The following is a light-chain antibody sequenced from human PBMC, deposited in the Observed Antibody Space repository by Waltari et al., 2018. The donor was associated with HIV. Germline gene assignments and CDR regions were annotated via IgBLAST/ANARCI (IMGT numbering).Light chain of an antibody. Sequence: EIVMTQSPATLCVSPGERATRSCGASQSVSSNLAWYQQKPGQPPRLLIYGASTMATGIPARFTGSGSGTEFTLTISSLQSEDFAVYYCQQYNNWPLTFGQGTRLEIK. CDR1: QSVSSN. CDR3: QQYNNWPLT. V-gene: IGKV3-15*01. CDR2: GAS. J-gene: IGKJ5*01.